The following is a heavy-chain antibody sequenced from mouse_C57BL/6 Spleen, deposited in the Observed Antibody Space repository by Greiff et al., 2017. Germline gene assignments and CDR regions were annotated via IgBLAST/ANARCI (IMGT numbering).Heavy chain of an antibody. Sequence: QVQLKQPGAELVMPGASVKLSCKASGYTFTSYWMHWVKQRPGQGLEWIGEIDPSDSYTNYNQKFKGKSTLTVDKSSSTAYMQLSSLTSEDSAVYYCARRENSKGWFAYWGQGTLVTVSA. CDR3: ARRENSKGWFAY. D-gene: IGHD2-5*01. CDR2: IDPSDSYT. CDR1: GYTFTSYW. V-gene: IGHV1-69*01. J-gene: IGHJ3*01.